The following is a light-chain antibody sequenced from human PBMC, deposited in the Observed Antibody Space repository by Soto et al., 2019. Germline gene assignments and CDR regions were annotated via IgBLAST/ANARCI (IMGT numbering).Light chain of an antibody. CDR2: KAS. Sequence: DIQMTQSPSTLSASIGDRVTMTCRASQSIGNWLAWHQQRPGKAPKLLIYKASNLETGVPSRFSGSGSGTEFTLTISSLQPDDFATYYCQQYSSYSAYTFGQGTKVDI. J-gene: IGKJ2*01. CDR3: QQYSSYSAYT. CDR1: QSIGNW. V-gene: IGKV1-5*03.